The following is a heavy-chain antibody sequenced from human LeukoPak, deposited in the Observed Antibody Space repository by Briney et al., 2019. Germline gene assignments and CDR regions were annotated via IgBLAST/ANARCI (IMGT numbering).Heavy chain of an antibody. D-gene: IGHD6-13*01. CDR2: MNPNSGNT. J-gene: IGHJ4*02. V-gene: IGHV1-8*01. Sequence: ASVKVSCKASGYTFTSYDINWVRQATGQGLEWMGWMNPNSGNTGYAQKFQGRVTMTRDTSISTAYMELRRLRSDDTAVYYCARWDGYSSSPDYWGQGTLVTVSS. CDR3: ARWDGYSSSPDY. CDR1: GYTFTSYD.